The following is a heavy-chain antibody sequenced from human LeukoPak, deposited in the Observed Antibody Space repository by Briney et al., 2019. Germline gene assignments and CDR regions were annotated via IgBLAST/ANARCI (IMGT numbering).Heavy chain of an antibody. CDR3: ARDQSGHIAGGTDAFEI. Sequence: GGSLRLSRVASLFTFSSSSMCWVCPAPGRGGEWVSYIYGRSSIIYYADSVKGRFTISRDNAKNSLYLQMTGLRAEDTAVYYCARDQSGHIAGGTDAFEIWGQGTMVTVSS. J-gene: IGHJ3*02. CDR2: IYGRSSII. D-gene: IGHD1-26*01. V-gene: IGHV3-48*04. CDR1: LFTFSSSS.